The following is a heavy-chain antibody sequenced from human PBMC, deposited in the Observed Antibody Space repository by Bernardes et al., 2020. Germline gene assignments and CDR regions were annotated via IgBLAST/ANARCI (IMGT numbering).Heavy chain of an antibody. J-gene: IGHJ4*02. CDR3: ARDREVVVAIPPYFDY. CDR1: GYTFTSYG. V-gene: IGHV1-18*01. Sequence: ASVKVSCKASGYTFTSYGISWVRQAPGQGLEWMGWISAYNGNTNYAQKLQGRVTMTTDTSTSTAYMELRSLRSDDTAVYYCARDREVVVAIPPYFDYWGQGTLVTVSS. D-gene: IGHD2-15*01. CDR2: ISAYNGNT.